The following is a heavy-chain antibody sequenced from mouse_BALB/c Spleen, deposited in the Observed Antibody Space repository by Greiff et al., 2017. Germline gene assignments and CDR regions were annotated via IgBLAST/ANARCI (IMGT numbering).Heavy chain of an antibody. Sequence: EVKLMESGPELEKPGASVKISCKASGYSFTGYNMNWVKQSNGKSLEWIGNIDPYYGGTSYNQKFKGKATLTVDKSSSTAYMQLKSLTSEDSAVYYCARGGTTAEWFAYWGQGTLVTVSA. V-gene: IGHV1-39*01. CDR1: GYSFTGYN. CDR3: ARGGTTAEWFAY. J-gene: IGHJ3*01. CDR2: IDPYYGGT. D-gene: IGHD1-2*01.